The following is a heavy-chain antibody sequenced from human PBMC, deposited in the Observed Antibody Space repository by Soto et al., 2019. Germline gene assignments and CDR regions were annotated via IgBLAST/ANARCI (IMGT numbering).Heavy chain of an antibody. CDR2: IYYSGST. CDR1: GGSISSYY. J-gene: IGHJ4*02. D-gene: IGHD6-13*01. Sequence: QVQLQESGPGLVKPSETLSLTCTVSGGSISSYYWSWIRQPPGKGLEWIGYIYYSGSTNYNPSLRSRFTLSVDTSKNQFSLKLSSVTAADTAVYYCARRYSSSFDYWGQGTLVTVSS. CDR3: ARRYSSSFDY. V-gene: IGHV4-59*08.